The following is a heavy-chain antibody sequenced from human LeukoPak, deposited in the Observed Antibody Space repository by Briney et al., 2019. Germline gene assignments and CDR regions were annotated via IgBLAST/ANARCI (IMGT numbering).Heavy chain of an antibody. D-gene: IGHD3-22*01. J-gene: IGHJ4*02. CDR2: ISAGSGNT. V-gene: IGHV1-3*01. CDR1: GYTFTNFA. Sequence: VSVKVSCKASGYTFTNFAIHWVRQAPGQRLEWMGWISAGSGNTKYSQKLQGRVTITRDTSASTAYMELSSLRSEDTAVYYCARDLKDHNDSSVYSDWGQGTLVTVSS. CDR3: ARDLKDHNDSSVYSD.